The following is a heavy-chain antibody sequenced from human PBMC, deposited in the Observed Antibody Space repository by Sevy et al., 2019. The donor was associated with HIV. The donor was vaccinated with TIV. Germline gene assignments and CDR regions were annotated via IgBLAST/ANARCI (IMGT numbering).Heavy chain of an antibody. V-gene: IGHV3-30-3*01. Sequence: GGSLRLSCAASGFTFINAWMSWVRQAPGKGLEWVAVISYDGSNKYYADSVKGRFTISRDNSKNTLYLQMNSLRAEDTAVYYCARDNLGYCISTSCPAWFDPWGQGTLVTVSS. J-gene: IGHJ5*02. D-gene: IGHD2-2*01. CDR3: ARDNLGYCISTSCPAWFDP. CDR1: GFTFINAW. CDR2: ISYDGSNK.